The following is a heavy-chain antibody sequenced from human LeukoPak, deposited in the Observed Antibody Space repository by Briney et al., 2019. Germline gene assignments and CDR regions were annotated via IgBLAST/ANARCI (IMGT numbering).Heavy chain of an antibody. V-gene: IGHV3-48*04. Sequence: PGGSLRLSCAASGFTFSGYFMNWVRQAPGKGLEWISYISSSSSTIYYADSVKGRFTISRDNAKNSLYLQMNSLRAEDTAVYYCARFDYADYLAFDYWGQGTLVTVSS. CDR3: ARFDYADYLAFDY. CDR1: GFTFSGYF. D-gene: IGHD4-17*01. CDR2: ISSSSSTI. J-gene: IGHJ4*02.